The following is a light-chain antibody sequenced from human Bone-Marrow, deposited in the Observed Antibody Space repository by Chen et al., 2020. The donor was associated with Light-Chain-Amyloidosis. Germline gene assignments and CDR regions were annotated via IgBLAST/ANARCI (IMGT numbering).Light chain of an antibody. CDR2: EDN. Sequence: NFMLTQPHSVSESPGKTVTISCTRSSGSIASNYVQWYQQRPGSAPTTVIYEDNQRPSGVPDRFSGSIDSSAISASLRISGLKTEDEADYYCQSYDSSNHGVFGGGTKLTVL. CDR1: SGSIASNY. CDR3: QSYDSSNHGV. J-gene: IGLJ3*02. V-gene: IGLV6-57*04.